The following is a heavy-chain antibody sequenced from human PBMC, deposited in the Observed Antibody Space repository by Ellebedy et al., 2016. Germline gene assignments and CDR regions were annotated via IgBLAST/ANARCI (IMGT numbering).Heavy chain of an antibody. Sequence: SETLSLTCAVYGGSFSGYYWSWIRQPPGKGLEWIGEINHSGSTNYNPSLKSRVTISVDTSKNQFSLKLSSVTAADTAVYYCARGLRIQLSSGYFDYWGQGTLVTVSS. CDR1: GGSFSGYY. CDR2: INHSGST. J-gene: IGHJ4*02. D-gene: IGHD5-18*01. V-gene: IGHV4-34*01. CDR3: ARGLRIQLSSGYFDY.